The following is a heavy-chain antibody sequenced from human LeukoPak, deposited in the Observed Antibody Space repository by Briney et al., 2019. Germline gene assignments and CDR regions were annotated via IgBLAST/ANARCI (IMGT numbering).Heavy chain of an antibody. V-gene: IGHV4-34*01. J-gene: IGHJ4*02. Sequence: PSETLSLTCAVYGGSFSGYYWSWIRQPPGKGLEWIGEINHSGSTNYNPSLKSRVTISVDTSKNQFSLKLSSVTAADTAVYYCARGLRRGYRYGYGSYYFDYWGQGTLVTVSS. CDR1: GGSFSGYY. CDR3: ARGLRRGYRYGYGSYYFDY. CDR2: INHSGST. D-gene: IGHD5-18*01.